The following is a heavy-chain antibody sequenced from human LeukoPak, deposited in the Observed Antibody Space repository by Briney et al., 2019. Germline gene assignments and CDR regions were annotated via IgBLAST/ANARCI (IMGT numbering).Heavy chain of an antibody. CDR2: ISSSSSYI. CDR3: ARAVEVVPAARLYYMDV. CDR1: GFTFSSYS. V-gene: IGHV3-21*01. J-gene: IGHJ6*03. D-gene: IGHD2-2*01. Sequence: PGGSLRLSCAASGFTFSSYSMNWVRQAPGKGLEWVSSISSSSSYIYYADSVKGRFTISGDNAKNSLYLQMNSLRAEDTAVYYCARAVEVVPAARLYYMDVWGKGTTVTVSS.